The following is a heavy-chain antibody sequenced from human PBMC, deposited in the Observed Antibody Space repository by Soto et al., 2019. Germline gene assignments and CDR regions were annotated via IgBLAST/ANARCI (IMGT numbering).Heavy chain of an antibody. Sequence: QVQLVQSGAEVKKPGASVKVSCKASGYTFSSYGLSWVRQAPGQGLEWMGWISAYNGNTNYAQKLQDRLTMTTDTSTNTAYMELSSLRSDDTAVYCCARSSSALTVYYFDYWGQGTLVTVSS. D-gene: IGHD3-22*01. CDR1: GYTFSSYG. CDR3: ARSSSALTVYYFDY. J-gene: IGHJ4*02. V-gene: IGHV1-18*01. CDR2: ISAYNGNT.